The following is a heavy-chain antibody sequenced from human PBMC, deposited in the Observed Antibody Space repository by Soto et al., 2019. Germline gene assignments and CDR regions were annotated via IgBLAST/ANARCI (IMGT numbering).Heavy chain of an antibody. CDR3: AQSGYSSGNYYYYGMDV. V-gene: IGHV1-69*13. CDR1: GGTFSSYA. D-gene: IGHD6-19*01. J-gene: IGHJ6*02. CDR2: IIPIFGTA. Sequence: SEKVSCKASGGTFSSYAISWVRQAPGQGLEWMGGIIPIFGTANYAQKFQGRVTITADESTSTAYMELSSLRSEDTAVYYCAQSGYSSGNYYYYGMDVWGQGTTVTVSS.